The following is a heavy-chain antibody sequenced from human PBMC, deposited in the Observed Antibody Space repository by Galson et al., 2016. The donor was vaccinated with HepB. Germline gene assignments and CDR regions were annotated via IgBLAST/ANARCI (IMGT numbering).Heavy chain of an antibody. CDR3: ARDLNYIPDILSGYYAGPQPSCDYYYQDV. V-gene: IGHV1-69*15. J-gene: IGHJ6*03. D-gene: IGHD3-9*01. CDR2: FIPISDTS. Sequence: SCKASGGTFSTYAISWVRQAPGQGLEWMGSFIPISDTSDYAQKFQARLTITADESSTIAYMEMTSLRFEDTAVYYCARDLNYIPDILSGYYAGPQPSCDYYYQDVGGEGTTVTVTS. CDR1: GGTFSTYA.